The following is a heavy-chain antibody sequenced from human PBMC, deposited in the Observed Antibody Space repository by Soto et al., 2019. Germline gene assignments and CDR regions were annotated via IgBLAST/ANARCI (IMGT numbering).Heavy chain of an antibody. CDR1: GFTFTIYA. CDR2: ITGSGFDT. CDR3: ATRRPQYFDD. Sequence: EVQLLESGGGLVQQGGSLRLSCAASGFTFTIYAMSWVRQAPGKGPEWVSSITGSGFDTYTADSVKGRFIVSRNNSRNTLHLQMNSLRAEDTAVYYCATRRPQYFDDWGRGTLVTVSP. V-gene: IGHV3-23*01. J-gene: IGHJ4*02.